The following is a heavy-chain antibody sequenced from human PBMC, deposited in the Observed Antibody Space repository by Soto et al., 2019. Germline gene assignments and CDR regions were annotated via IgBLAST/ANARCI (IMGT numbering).Heavy chain of an antibody. Sequence: SETLSLTCTVSGGSISSYYWSWIRQPPGKGLEWIGYIYYSGSTNYNPSLKSRVTISVDTSKNQFSLKLSSVTAADTAVYYCARRRESYDILTGYRRYYFDYWGQGTLVTVSS. CDR2: IYYSGST. CDR1: GGSISSYY. CDR3: ARRRESYDILTGYRRYYFDY. J-gene: IGHJ4*02. D-gene: IGHD3-9*01. V-gene: IGHV4-59*08.